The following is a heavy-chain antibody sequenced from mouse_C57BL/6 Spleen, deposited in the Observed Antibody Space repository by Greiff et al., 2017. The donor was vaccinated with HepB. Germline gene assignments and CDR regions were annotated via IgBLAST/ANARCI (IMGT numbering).Heavy chain of an antibody. J-gene: IGHJ2*01. D-gene: IGHD1-1*01. CDR1: GYTFTSYT. CDR3: ARSYYGSSQPYFDY. V-gene: IGHV1-4*01. CDR2: INPSSGYT. Sequence: VQLQQSGAELARPGASVKMSCKASGYTFTSYTMHWVKQRPGQGLEWIGYINPSSGYTKYNQKFKDKATLTADKSSSKAYMQLSSLTSEDSAVYYCARSYYGSSQPYFDYWGQGTTLTVSS.